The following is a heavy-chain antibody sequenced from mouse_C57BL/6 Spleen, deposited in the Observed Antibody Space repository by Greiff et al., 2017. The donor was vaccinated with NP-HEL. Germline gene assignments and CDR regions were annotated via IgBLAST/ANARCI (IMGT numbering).Heavy chain of an antibody. V-gene: IGHV5-4*01. J-gene: IGHJ4*01. CDR1: GFTFSSYA. CDR2: ISDGGSYT. D-gene: IGHD1-1*01. Sequence: EVKVEESGGGLVKPGGSLKLSCAASGFTFSSYAMSWVRQTPEKRLEWVATISDGGSYTYYPDNVKGRFTISRDNAKNNLYLQMSHLKSEDTAMYYCARDYNYGSSYDYYAMDYWGQGTSVTVSS. CDR3: ARDYNYGSSYDYYAMDY.